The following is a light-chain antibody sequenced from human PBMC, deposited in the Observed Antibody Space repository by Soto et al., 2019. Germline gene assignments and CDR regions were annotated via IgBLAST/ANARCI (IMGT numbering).Light chain of an antibody. V-gene: IGLV1-40*01. J-gene: IGLJ1*01. CDR3: QSYDSSLSGSRV. CDR1: SSNIGAGYD. CDR2: GNS. Sequence: QSVLTQPPSVSGAPGQRVTISCTGSSSNIGAGYDVHWYQQLPGTAPKLLIYGNSNRPSGVPDRFSGSKSGTSASLAITGLQAEDEADYYGQSYDSSLSGSRVFGTETKLTVL.